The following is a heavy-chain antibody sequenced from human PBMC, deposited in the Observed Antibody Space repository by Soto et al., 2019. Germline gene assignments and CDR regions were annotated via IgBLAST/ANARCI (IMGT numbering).Heavy chain of an antibody. CDR3: ARDSWRMDV. CDR2: ISYDGSNK. V-gene: IGHV3-30-3*01. D-gene: IGHD5-12*01. J-gene: IGHJ6*02. CDR1: GFTFSSYA. Sequence: PGGSLRLSCAASGFTFSSYAMHWVRQAPGKGLEWVAVISYDGSNKYYADSVKGRFTISRDDSKNTLYLQMNSPRAEDTAVYYCARDSWRMDVWGQGTTVTVSS.